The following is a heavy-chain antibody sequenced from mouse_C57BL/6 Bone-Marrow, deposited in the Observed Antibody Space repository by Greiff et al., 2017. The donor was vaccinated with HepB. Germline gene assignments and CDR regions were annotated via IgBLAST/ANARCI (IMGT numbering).Heavy chain of an antibody. D-gene: IGHD1-1*01. Sequence: VMLVESGPGLVAPSQSLSITCTVSGFSLTSYAISWVRQPPGKGLEWLGVIWTGGGTNYNSALKSRLSISKDNSKSQVFLKMNSLQTDDTARYYCARHYYGRFYGYFDVWGTGTTVTVSS. CDR1: GFSLTSYA. J-gene: IGHJ1*03. CDR3: ARHYYGRFYGYFDV. V-gene: IGHV2-9-1*01. CDR2: IWTGGGT.